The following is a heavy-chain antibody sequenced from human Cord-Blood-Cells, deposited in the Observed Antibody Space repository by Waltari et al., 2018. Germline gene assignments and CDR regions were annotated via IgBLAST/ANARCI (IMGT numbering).Heavy chain of an antibody. CDR3: ARHADGYCSGGSCYYFDY. D-gene: IGHD2-15*01. J-gene: IGHJ4*02. V-gene: IGHV4-39*01. Sequence: QLQLQESGPGLVKPSETLSLTCTVSGGSISSSSYYWGWIRQPPGKGLEWIGSIYYSGSTYYNPSLKSRVTMSVDTSKTQFSLKLSYVTAADTAVYYCARHADGYCSGGSCYYFDYWGQGTLVTVSS. CDR1: GGSISSSSYY. CDR2: IYYSGST.